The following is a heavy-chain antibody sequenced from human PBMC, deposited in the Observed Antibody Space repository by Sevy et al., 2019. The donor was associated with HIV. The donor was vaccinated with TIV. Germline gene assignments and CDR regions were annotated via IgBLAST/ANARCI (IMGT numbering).Heavy chain of an antibody. Sequence: GGSLRLSCSAFGFTFQTFGMHWVRQAPGKGPEWLAVISFDGSSHNYADSVKGRFTISRDNSRNTLYLQMQSLRADDTAVYFCARDPHSVPHWGSFDSWGQGTLVTVSS. CDR1: GFTFQTFG. J-gene: IGHJ4*02. CDR3: ARDPHSVPHWGSFDS. V-gene: IGHV3-30*03. CDR2: ISFDGSSH. D-gene: IGHD3-16*01.